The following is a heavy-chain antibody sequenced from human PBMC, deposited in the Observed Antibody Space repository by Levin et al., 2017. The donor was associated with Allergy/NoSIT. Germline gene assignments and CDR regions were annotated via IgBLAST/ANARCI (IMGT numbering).Heavy chain of an antibody. Sequence: SETLSLTCTVSGGSISSYYWSWIRQPPGKGLEWIGYIYYSGSTNYNPSLKSRVTISVDTSKNQFSLKLSSVTAADTAVYYCARVRDANWFDPWGQGTLVTVSS. J-gene: IGHJ5*02. V-gene: IGHV4-59*01. CDR1: GGSISSYY. CDR3: ARVRDANWFDP. D-gene: IGHD5-24*01. CDR2: IYYSGST.